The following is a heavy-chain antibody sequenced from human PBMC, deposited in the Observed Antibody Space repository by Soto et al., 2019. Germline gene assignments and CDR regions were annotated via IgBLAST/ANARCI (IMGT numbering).Heavy chain of an antibody. CDR1: GLTFSSFE. Sequence: EVQLLESGGGVVQPGGSLRLSCAVSGLTFSSFEMDWVRQAAGKGPEWISYISRGATTTYYTDSVRGRFTISRDDAENSVFLQMDSLRVEDTAIYFCETRSTDYYFYWGQGTLVTVSS. CDR3: ETRSTDYYFY. D-gene: IGHD3-9*01. J-gene: IGHJ4*02. V-gene: IGHV3-48*03. CDR2: ISRGATTT.